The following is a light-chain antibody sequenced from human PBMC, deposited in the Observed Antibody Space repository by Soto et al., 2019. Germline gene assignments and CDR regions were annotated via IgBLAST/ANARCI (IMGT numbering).Light chain of an antibody. CDR3: QEYNKWPPTFT. Sequence: EIVMTQSPATLSVSPGERATLSCRASQGVSINLAWYQLKPGPAPRLLIFGASTRAHGIPARFSGSGSGTEFTLTISSLQSEDFAVYYCQEYNKWPPTFTFGQGTKLEIK. CDR1: QGVSIN. V-gene: IGKV3-15*01. CDR2: GAS. J-gene: IGKJ2*01.